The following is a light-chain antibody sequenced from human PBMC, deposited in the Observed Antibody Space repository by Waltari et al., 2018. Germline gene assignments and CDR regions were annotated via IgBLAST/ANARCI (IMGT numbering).Light chain of an antibody. Sequence: QSALTQPASVSGSPGQSITISCTGTSSDVESYNPVPWYQQHPGNGPKLMIYEVSKRPSGVSNRFSASKSGNTASLTISGLQAEDEADYYCCSYAGSSTFWVFGGGTKLTVL. V-gene: IGLV2-23*02. CDR3: CSYAGSSTFWV. CDR2: EVS. J-gene: IGLJ3*02. CDR1: SSDVESYNP.